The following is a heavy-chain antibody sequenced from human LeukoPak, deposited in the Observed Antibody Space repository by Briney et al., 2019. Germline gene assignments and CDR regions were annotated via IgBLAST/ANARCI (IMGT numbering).Heavy chain of an antibody. CDR2: ISYDGSNK. D-gene: IGHD1-1*01. J-gene: IGHJ6*02. CDR1: GFTFSSYA. V-gene: IGHV3-30*04. CDR3: ARDTTSSLHKDYYYYGMDV. Sequence: PGRSLRLSCAASGFTFSSYAMHWVRQAPGKGLEWVAVISYDGSNKYYADSVKGRITISRDNSKNTLYLQMNGLRAEDTAVYYCARDTTSSLHKDYYYYGMDVWGQGTTVTVSS.